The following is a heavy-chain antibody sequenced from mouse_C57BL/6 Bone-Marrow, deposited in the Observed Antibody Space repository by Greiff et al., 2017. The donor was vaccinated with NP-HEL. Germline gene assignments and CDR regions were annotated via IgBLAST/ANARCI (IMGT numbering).Heavy chain of an antibody. CDR1: GFTFSSYA. V-gene: IGHV5-4*01. D-gene: IGHD2-5*01. Sequence: EVQVVESGGGLVKPGGSLKLSCAASGFTFSSYAMSWVRQTPEKRLEWVATISDGGSYTYYPGNVKGRFTISRDNAKNNLYLQMSHLKSEDTAMYYCAREVTTAYWGQGTLVTVSA. J-gene: IGHJ3*01. CDR3: AREVTTAY. CDR2: ISDGGSYT.